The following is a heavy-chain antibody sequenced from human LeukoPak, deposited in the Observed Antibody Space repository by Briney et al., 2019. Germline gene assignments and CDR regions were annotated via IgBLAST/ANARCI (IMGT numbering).Heavy chain of an antibody. J-gene: IGHJ3*02. V-gene: IGHV3-21*01. CDR3: ASDSNYDILTGFKRRGDDAFDI. CDR2: ISSSSSYI. D-gene: IGHD3-9*01. CDR1: GFTFSSYS. Sequence: GGSLRLSCAASGFTFSSYSMNWVRQAPGKGLEWVSSISSSSSYIYYADSVEGRFTISRDNAKNSLYLQMNSLRAEDTAVYYCASDSNYDILTGFKRRGDDAFDIWGQGAMVTVSS.